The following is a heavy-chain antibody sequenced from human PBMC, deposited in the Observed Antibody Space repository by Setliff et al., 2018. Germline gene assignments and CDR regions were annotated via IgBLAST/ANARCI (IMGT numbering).Heavy chain of an antibody. CDR3: ARGEAGYYEAFDI. V-gene: IGHV1-18*01. D-gene: IGHD3-9*01. Sequence: GASVKVSCKASGYTFISYDINWVRQAPGQGLEWMGWIGAYNGNTKDAQKFQGRVTLTTETSANTAYMELRSLRSDDTAVYYCARGEAGYYEAFDIWGQGTMVTVSS. CDR1: GYTFISYD. J-gene: IGHJ3*02. CDR2: IGAYNGNT.